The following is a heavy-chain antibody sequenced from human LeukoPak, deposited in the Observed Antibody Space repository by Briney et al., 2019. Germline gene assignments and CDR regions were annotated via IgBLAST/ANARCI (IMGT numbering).Heavy chain of an antibody. Sequence: SETLSLTCTVSGGSISSYYWSWIRQPAGKGLEWIGRIYTSGSTNYNPSLKSRVTISVDTSKNQFSLKLSSVTAADTAVYYCAREPLLWFGERRRAFDLWGQGTLVTVSS. D-gene: IGHD3-10*01. CDR3: AREPLLWFGERRRAFDL. CDR1: GGSISSYY. CDR2: IYTSGST. J-gene: IGHJ5*02. V-gene: IGHV4-4*07.